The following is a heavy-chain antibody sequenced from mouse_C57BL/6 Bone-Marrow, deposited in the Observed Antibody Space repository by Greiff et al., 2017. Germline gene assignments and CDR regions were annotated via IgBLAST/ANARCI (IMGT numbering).Heavy chain of an antibody. Sequence: DVKLVESGGGLVKPGGSLKLSCAASGFTFSSYAMSWVRQTPEKRLEWVATLSDGGSNTYYPDNVKGRFTISRDNAKNNLYLQMSHLKSDDTAMYYCARDGGLPWFAYWGQGTLVTVSA. CDR1: GFTFSSYA. CDR3: ARDGGLPWFAY. CDR2: LSDGGSNT. V-gene: IGHV5-4*01. J-gene: IGHJ3*01. D-gene: IGHD2-2*01.